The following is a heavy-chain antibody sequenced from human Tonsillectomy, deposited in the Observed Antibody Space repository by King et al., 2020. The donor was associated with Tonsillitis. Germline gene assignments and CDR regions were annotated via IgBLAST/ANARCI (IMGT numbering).Heavy chain of an antibody. D-gene: IGHD3-22*01. J-gene: IGHJ4*02. CDR2: IYHSGST. Sequence: VQLQESGPGLVKPSETLSLTCAVSGYSIRTAYYWGWIRQPPGKGLEWIGRIYHSGSTYYSPSLKSRVTISVDTSKNQFSLKLSSVTAADTGVYYCARDRLGSSGTVDYWGQGTLVTVSS. CDR3: ARDRLGSSGTVDY. CDR1: GYSIRTAYY. V-gene: IGHV4-38-2*01.